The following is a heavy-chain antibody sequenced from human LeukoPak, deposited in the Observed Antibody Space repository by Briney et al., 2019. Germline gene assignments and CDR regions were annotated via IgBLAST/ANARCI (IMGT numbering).Heavy chain of an antibody. D-gene: IGHD1-26*01. CDR2: MNPNSGNT. Sequence: GASVKVSCKASGYTFTSYDINWVRQATGQGLEWMGWMNPNSGNTGYAQKFQGRVTITRNTSISTAYMELSSLRSEDTAVYYCAVFLERVGATQGDYWGQGTLVTVSS. V-gene: IGHV1-8*01. CDR3: AVFLERVGATQGDY. CDR1: GYTFTSYD. J-gene: IGHJ4*02.